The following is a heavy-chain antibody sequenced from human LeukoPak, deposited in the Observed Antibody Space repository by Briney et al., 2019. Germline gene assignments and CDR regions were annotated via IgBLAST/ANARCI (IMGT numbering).Heavy chain of an antibody. J-gene: IGHJ4*02. CDR3: ARLVYDSRGYYFDY. D-gene: IGHD3-22*01. CDR2: ISYCGSA. Sequence: SETLSLTCTVSGGSISTYYWSWIRQPPGKGLEWIGYISYCGSANYNPSLRSRVTISIDTSKNQFSLKLSSVTAADTAVYHCARLVYDSRGYYFDYWGQGTLVTVSS. CDR1: GGSISTYY. V-gene: IGHV4-59*08.